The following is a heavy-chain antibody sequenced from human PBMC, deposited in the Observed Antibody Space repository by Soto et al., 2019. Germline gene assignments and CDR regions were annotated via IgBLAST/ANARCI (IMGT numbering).Heavy chain of an antibody. Sequence: ASVKVSCKASGYTFTNFGISWVRQAPGQGLEWMGWISAYNGNTNYAQNFQGRVTMTTDTSTSTAYMELRSLRSDDTAVYYCASSNIAAAGFYYYGMDVWGRGTTVTVSS. J-gene: IGHJ6*02. CDR3: ASSNIAAAGFYYYGMDV. CDR2: ISAYNGNT. V-gene: IGHV1-18*01. D-gene: IGHD6-13*01. CDR1: GYTFTNFG.